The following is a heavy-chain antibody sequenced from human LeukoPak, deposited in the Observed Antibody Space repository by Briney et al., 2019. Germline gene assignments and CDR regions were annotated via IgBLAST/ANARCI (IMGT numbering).Heavy chain of an antibody. Sequence: PSETLSLTCAVYGGSFSGYYWSWIRQPPGKGLEWIGEINHSGSTNYNPSLKSRVTISVDASKNQFSLKLSSVTAADTAVYYCARVPLSTATSRAFDPWGQGTLVTVSS. D-gene: IGHD2-2*01. CDR2: INHSGST. CDR1: GGSFSGYY. CDR3: ARVPLSTATSRAFDP. J-gene: IGHJ5*02. V-gene: IGHV4-34*01.